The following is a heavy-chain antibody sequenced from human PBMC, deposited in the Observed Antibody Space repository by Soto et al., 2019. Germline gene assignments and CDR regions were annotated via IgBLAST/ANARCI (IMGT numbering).Heavy chain of an antibody. V-gene: IGHV4-30-2*01. D-gene: IGHD1-26*01. Sequence: PSXTLSLTCAVSGGSISSGGYSWSWIRQPPGKGLEWIGYIYHSGSTYYNPSLKSRVTISVDRSKNQFSLKLSSVTAADTAVYYCARERIGNYFDYWGQGTLVTVSS. CDR1: GGSISSGGYS. CDR2: IYHSGST. J-gene: IGHJ4*02. CDR3: ARERIGNYFDY.